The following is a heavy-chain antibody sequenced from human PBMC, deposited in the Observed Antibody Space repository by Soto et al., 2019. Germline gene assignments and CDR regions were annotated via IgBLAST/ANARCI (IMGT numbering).Heavy chain of an antibody. J-gene: IGHJ4*02. CDR2: IIPIFGTA. CDR3: AQIGFWSGYYTGIPSDY. V-gene: IGHV1-69*13. D-gene: IGHD3-3*01. CDR1: GGTFSSYA. Sequence: GASVKVSCKASGGTFSSYAISWVRQAPGQGLEWMGGIIPIFGTANYAQKFQGRVTITADESTSTAYMELSSLRSEDTAVYYCAQIGFWSGYYTGIPSDYWGQGTLVTVSS.